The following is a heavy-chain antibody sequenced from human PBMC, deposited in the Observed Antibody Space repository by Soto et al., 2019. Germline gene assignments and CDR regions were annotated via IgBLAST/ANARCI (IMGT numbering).Heavy chain of an antibody. D-gene: IGHD6-13*01. Sequence: PGGSLRLSCAVSGLTVNSNYMSWVRQAPGKGLVWVSRINNDGSSTSYAGSVKGRFTISRDNAENTLYLQMSSLRADDTAVYFCARGYTSTWYNWFDPWGQGTLVTSPQ. CDR3: ARGYTSTWYNWFDP. CDR1: GLTVNSNY. V-gene: IGHV3-74*01. J-gene: IGHJ5*02. CDR2: INNDGSST.